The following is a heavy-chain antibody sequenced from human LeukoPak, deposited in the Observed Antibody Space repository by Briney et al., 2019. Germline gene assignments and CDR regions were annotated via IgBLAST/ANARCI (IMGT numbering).Heavy chain of an antibody. Sequence: SETLSLTCTVSGGSISSGGYYWSWIRQHPGKGLEWIGYIYYSGSTYYNPSLKSRVTISVDTSKNQFSLKLSSVTAADTAVYYCAIFMVATMEYYYYYGMDVWGQGTTVTVSS. J-gene: IGHJ6*02. CDR2: IYYSGST. D-gene: IGHD5-12*01. V-gene: IGHV4-31*03. CDR1: GGSISSGGYY. CDR3: AIFMVATMEYYYYYGMDV.